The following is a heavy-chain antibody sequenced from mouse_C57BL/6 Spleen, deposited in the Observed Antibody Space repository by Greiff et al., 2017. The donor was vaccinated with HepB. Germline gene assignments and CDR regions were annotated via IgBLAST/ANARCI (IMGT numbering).Heavy chain of an antibody. D-gene: IGHD2-4*01. J-gene: IGHJ2*01. Sequence: QVQLKQPGAELVKPGASVKLSCKASGYTFTSYWMQWVKQRPGQGLEWIGEIDPSDSYTNYNQKFKGKATLTVDTSSSTAYMQLSSLTSEDSAVYYCAREGNDYGDNWGQGTTRTVSS. CDR2: IDPSDSYT. CDR3: AREGNDYGDN. CDR1: GYTFTSYW. V-gene: IGHV1-50*01.